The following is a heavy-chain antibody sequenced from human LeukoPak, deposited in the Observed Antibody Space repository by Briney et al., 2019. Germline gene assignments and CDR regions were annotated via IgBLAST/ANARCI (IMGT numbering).Heavy chain of an antibody. CDR2: ISGSGGST. V-gene: IGHV3-23*01. D-gene: IGHD3-10*01. Sequence: GGSLRLFCAASGFTFSRYAMSWVRQAPGKGLEGVSAISGSGGSTYYADSVKGRFTISIDNAKNSLYLQMNSLRVEDTAVYYCAKVAKYYYGSETYYFFEHWGQGTPVTASS. CDR1: GFTFSRYA. CDR3: AKVAKYYYGSETYYFFEH. J-gene: IGHJ4*02.